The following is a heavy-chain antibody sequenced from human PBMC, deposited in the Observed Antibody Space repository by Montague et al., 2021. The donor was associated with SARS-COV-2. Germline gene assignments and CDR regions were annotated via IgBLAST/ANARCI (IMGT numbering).Heavy chain of an antibody. D-gene: IGHD6-25*01. J-gene: IGHJ5*02. CDR1: GGSFSNFF. CDR2: VSDSGET. Sequence: SETLSLTCAVYGGSFSNFFWSWIRQSPGKGLEWIGEVSDSGETTYNSFLKSRVLISRDMSRNQFSIQLRSVTAADTAVYYCARVNRGYWQYAGGLNWIDPWGQGTLVIVSS. CDR3: ARVNRGYWQYAGGLNWIDP. V-gene: IGHV4-34*01.